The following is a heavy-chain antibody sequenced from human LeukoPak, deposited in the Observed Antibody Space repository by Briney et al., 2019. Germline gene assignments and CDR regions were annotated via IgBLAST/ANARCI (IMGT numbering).Heavy chain of an antibody. V-gene: IGHV4-4*09. Sequence: LETLSLTCTVSGGSISTYYWSWIRRPPGKGLEWIAYIHASGPTNYNPSLKSRITISVGTSKNQFSLKLSSVTAADTAVYYCARHDAGIAARPFDNWGQGTLVTVSS. J-gene: IGHJ4*02. CDR2: IHASGPT. CDR1: GGSISTYY. D-gene: IGHD6-6*01. CDR3: ARHDAGIAARPFDN.